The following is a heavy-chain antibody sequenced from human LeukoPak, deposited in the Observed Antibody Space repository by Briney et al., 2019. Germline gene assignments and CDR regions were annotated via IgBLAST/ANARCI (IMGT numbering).Heavy chain of an antibody. D-gene: IGHD3-16*01. CDR2: IKQDGSEK. Sequence: PGGSLRLSCAASGFTFSNYWMSWVRQAPGKGLEWVASIKQDGSEKYYVDSVKGRFTISRDNAKNSLYLQMNSLRAEDTAVYYCAGDNRLRYYFDYWGQGTLVTVSS. V-gene: IGHV3-7*01. CDR3: AGDNRLRYYFDY. CDR1: GFTFSNYW. J-gene: IGHJ4*02.